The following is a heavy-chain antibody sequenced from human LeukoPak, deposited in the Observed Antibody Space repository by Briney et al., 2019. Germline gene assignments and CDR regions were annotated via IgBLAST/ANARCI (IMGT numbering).Heavy chain of an antibody. CDR1: GFTFSSYS. V-gene: IGHV3-48*01. CDR2: SDTGSSTI. J-gene: IGHJ4*02. CDR3: ARAVWYYDSSGYAIGVYFDS. Sequence: GGSLRLSCAASGFTFSSYSMNWVRQAPGKGLEWVSCSDTGSSTIYNADSVKGRFTISRDNAKNSLYLQMNSLRAEDTAVYYCARAVWYYDSSGYAIGVYFDSWGQGTLVTVSS. D-gene: IGHD3-22*01.